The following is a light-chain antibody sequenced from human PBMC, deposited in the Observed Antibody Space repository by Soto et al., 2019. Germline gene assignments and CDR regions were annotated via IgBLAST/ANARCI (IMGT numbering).Light chain of an antibody. V-gene: IGKV3-20*01. CDR2: GIS. J-gene: IGKJ1*01. CDR3: QQYVTSSPRT. Sequence: VLLQSPGTLALSEGERATLSCRASQSVSISYLAWYQQKPGQAPRLLMYGISRRATGIPDRFSGSGSGTDFTLTITRLEPEDFAVYYCQQYVTSSPRTFGQGTNV. CDR1: QSVSISY.